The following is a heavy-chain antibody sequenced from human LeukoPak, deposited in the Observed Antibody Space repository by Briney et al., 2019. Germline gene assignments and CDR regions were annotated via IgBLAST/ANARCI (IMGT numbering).Heavy chain of an antibody. Sequence: GGSLRLSCAASGFTFSSYAMSWVRQPPGKGLEWVSAISGSGGSTYYADSVKGRFTISRDNSKNTLYLQMNSLRAEDTAVYYCARPDPPLILEWPVPYFDYWGQGTLVTVSS. J-gene: IGHJ4*02. CDR2: ISGSGGST. V-gene: IGHV3-23*01. CDR1: GFTFSSYA. D-gene: IGHD3-3*01. CDR3: ARPDPPLILEWPVPYFDY.